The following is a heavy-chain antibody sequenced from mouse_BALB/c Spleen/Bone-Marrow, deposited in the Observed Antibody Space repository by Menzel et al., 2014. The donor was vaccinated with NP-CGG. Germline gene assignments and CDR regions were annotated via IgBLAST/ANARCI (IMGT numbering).Heavy chain of an antibody. CDR1: GFNIKDTY. Sequence: VQLQQSGAELVKPGASVKLSCTASGFNIKDTYMHWVKQRPEQSLEWIGRIDPANGNTKYDPKFQGKATITADTSSNTAYLQLSSLTSEDTAVYYCAGFGITKEEGYYYAMDYWGQGTSVTVSS. CDR2: IDPANGNT. CDR3: AGFGITKEEGYYYAMDY. J-gene: IGHJ4*01. D-gene: IGHD2-4*01. V-gene: IGHV14-3*02.